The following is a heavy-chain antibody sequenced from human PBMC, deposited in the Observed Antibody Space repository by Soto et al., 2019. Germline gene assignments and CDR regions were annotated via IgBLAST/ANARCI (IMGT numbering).Heavy chain of an antibody. CDR1: GYTFTAYY. Sequence: APVKVSCKASGYTFTAYYMHWVQQAPGQGLEWMVWINPNSGGSSYAQKFQDRVTMTRDTSISTAYMELSSLRSDDTAVYYCARARIPAYYDSSGSYASDSWGQGTMFTV. V-gene: IGHV1-2*02. J-gene: IGHJ3*02. D-gene: IGHD3-22*01. CDR3: ARARIPAYYDSSGSYASDS. CDR2: INPNSGGS.